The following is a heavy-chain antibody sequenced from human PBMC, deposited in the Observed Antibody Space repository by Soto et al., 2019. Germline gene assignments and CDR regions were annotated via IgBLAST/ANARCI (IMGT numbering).Heavy chain of an antibody. CDR3: AHKGPEDWPLDY. J-gene: IGHJ4*02. CDR2: IYWDDSK. V-gene: IGHV2-5*02. D-gene: IGHD3-9*01. Sequence: QITLKESGPTLVRPTQTLTLTCAFSGFSLSTSGVGVGWIRQPPGKALECLAVIYWDDSKHYSPSLRSRLTTTKDTSKNQVVLTMTNMDPMDTGTYYCAHKGPEDWPLDYWGQGTLVTVSS. CDR1: GFSLSTSGVG.